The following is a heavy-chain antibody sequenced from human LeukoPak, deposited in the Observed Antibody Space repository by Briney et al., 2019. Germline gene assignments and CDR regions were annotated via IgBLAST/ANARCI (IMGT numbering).Heavy chain of an antibody. CDR2: IYRGVST. Sequence: PGESLRLSCAASGFTVSSNYMSWVRQAPGKGLEWVSVIYRGVSTYYADSVQGRFTISRDNSKNTLYLQMSSLRAEDTAVYYCVNSRMTTVTAFDYWGQGTLVTVSS. J-gene: IGHJ4*02. CDR1: GFTVSSNY. V-gene: IGHV3-53*05. CDR3: VNSRMTTVTAFDY. D-gene: IGHD4-17*01.